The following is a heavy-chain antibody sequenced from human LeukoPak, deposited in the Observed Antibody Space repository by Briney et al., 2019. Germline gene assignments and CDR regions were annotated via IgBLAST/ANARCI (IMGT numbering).Heavy chain of an antibody. CDR2: INPNSGGT. CDR3: ARAQPLLDKPGTFDY. D-gene: IGHD2-21*02. CDR1: GYTFTGYY. Sequence: ASVKVSCKASGYTFTGYYMHWVRQAPGQGLEWMGWINPNSGGTNYAQKFQGRVTITRNTSISTAYMELSSLRSEDTAVYYCARAQPLLDKPGTFDYWGQGTLVTVSS. V-gene: IGHV1-2*02. J-gene: IGHJ4*02.